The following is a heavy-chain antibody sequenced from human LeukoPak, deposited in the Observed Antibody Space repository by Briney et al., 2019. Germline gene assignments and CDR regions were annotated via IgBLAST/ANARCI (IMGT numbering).Heavy chain of an antibody. J-gene: IGHJ6*03. CDR2: IYYSGST. V-gene: IGHV4-59*01. CDR3: ARSNLGYCSGGSCHYYYYYYMDV. CDR1: GGSISSYY. Sequence: SETLSLTCTVSGGSISSYYWSWILQPPGKGLEWIGYIYYSGSTNYNPSLKSRVTISVDTSKNHFSLQLRSVTAADTAVYYCARSNLGYCSGGSCHYYYYYYMDVWGKGTTVTVSS. D-gene: IGHD2-15*01.